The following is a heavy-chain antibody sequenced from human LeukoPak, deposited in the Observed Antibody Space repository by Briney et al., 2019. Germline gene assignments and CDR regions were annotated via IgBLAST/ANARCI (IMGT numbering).Heavy chain of an antibody. J-gene: IGHJ6*03. CDR2: IKTDGSST. D-gene: IGHD6-13*01. CDR1: GFTFSTYW. V-gene: IGHV3-74*01. CDR3: AREKEQQLVFYYMDV. Sequence: GGSLRLSCVASGFTFSTYWMHWVRQAPGKGLVWVSRIKTDGSSTSYADSVKGRFTISRDNAKNTLYLQMNSLRADDTAVYYCAREKEQQLVFYYMDVWGKGTTVIVSS.